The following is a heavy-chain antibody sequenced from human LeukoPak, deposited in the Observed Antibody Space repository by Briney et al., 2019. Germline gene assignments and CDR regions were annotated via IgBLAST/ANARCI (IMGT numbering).Heavy chain of an antibody. CDR1: GGSISSGSYY. CDR2: IYTSGST. CDR3: ARDTQDYYYYYMDV. Sequence: SETLSLTCTVSGGSISSGSYYWSWIRQPAGKGLEWIGRIYTSGSTNYNPSLKSRVTISVDTSKNQFSLKLSSVTAADTAVYYCARDTQDYYYYYMDVWGKGTTVTVSS. D-gene: IGHD2-15*01. J-gene: IGHJ6*03. V-gene: IGHV4-61*02.